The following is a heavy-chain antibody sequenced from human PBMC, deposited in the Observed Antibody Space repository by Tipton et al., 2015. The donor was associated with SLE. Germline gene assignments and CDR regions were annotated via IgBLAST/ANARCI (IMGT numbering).Heavy chain of an antibody. Sequence: GSLRLSCAASGFTFDDYGMSWVRQAPGKGLEWVSGISWNGARTDHADSVKGRFTISRDNAKNSLYLQMNRLRAEDTAFYYCARDPRYCGGDCYSFDYWGQGTLVTVSS. CDR2: ISWNGART. CDR1: GFTFDDYG. J-gene: IGHJ4*02. V-gene: IGHV3-20*04. D-gene: IGHD2-21*01. CDR3: ARDPRYCGGDCYSFDY.